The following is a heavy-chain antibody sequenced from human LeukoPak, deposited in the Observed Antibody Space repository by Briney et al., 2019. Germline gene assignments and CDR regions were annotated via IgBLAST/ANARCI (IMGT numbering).Heavy chain of an antibody. V-gene: IGHV1-2*02. Sequence: ASVKVSCKASGYPFTGYYLHWVRQAPGQGLEWMGWINPNSGFTNYAQKFQGRVTMTRDTSISTAYMELSRLRSDDTAVYYCVVAGTTFHYLDYWGQGSLVTVSS. D-gene: IGHD6-19*01. CDR3: VVAGTTFHYLDY. J-gene: IGHJ4*02. CDR1: GYPFTGYY. CDR2: INPNSGFT.